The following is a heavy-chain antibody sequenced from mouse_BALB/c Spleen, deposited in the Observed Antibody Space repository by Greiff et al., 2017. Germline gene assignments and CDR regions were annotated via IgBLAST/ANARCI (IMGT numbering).Heavy chain of an antibody. CDR1: GYTFTSYY. Sequence: QVQLKQSGAELVKPGASVKLSCKASGYTFTSYYMYWVKQRPGQGLEWIGEINPSNGGTNFNEKFKSKATLTVDKSSSTAYMQLSSLTSEDSAVYYCTRGYGGDYWGQGTSVTVSS. CDR3: TRGYGGDY. CDR2: INPSNGGT. J-gene: IGHJ4*01. D-gene: IGHD1-1*01. V-gene: IGHV1S81*02.